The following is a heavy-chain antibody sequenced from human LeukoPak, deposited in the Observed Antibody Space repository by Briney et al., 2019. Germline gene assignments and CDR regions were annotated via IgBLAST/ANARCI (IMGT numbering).Heavy chain of an antibody. CDR2: ISGSGGST. CDR3: AKGACSRSWYRNWFDP. CDR1: GFTFSSYA. J-gene: IGHJ5*02. Sequence: GGSLRLSCAASGFTFSSYAMSWVRQAPGKGLEWVSAISGSGGSTYYAYPVKGRFTISRDNSKSTLYLKMTSLRAEDTAVYYCAKGACSRSWYRNWFDPWGQGTLVTVSS. D-gene: IGHD6-13*01. V-gene: IGHV3-23*01.